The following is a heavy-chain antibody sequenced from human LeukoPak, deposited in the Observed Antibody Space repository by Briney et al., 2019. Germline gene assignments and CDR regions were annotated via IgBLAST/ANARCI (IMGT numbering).Heavy chain of an antibody. V-gene: IGHV4-34*01. D-gene: IGHD2-2*01. CDR2: INHSGST. CDR3: AREVRYCSSTSCSGTAYYYYMDV. CDR1: GGSFSGYS. J-gene: IGHJ6*03. Sequence: SETLSLTCAVYGGSFSGYSLSWIRQPPGKGLEWIGEINHSGSTNHNPSLKSRVTISVDTSKNQFSLKLSSVTAADTAVYYCAREVRYCSSTSCSGTAYYYYMDVWGKGTTVTVSS.